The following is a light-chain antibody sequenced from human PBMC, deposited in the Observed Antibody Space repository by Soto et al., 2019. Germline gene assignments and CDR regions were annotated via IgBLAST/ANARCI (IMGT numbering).Light chain of an antibody. CDR2: GAS. V-gene: IGKV3-20*01. CDR1: QSVSSN. Sequence: DIVMTQSPATLSVSPGERATLSCRASQSVSSNLAWYQQKPGQAPRLMIYGASRRATGIPDRFSGSGSGSDFNLTISRLEPEDVAVYFCQHYGAPPRPFGQGTKVDI. J-gene: IGKJ1*01. CDR3: QHYGAPPRP.